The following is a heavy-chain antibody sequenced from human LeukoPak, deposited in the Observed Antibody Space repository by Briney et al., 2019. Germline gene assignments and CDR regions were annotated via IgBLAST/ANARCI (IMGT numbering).Heavy chain of an antibody. D-gene: IGHD1-1*01. Sequence: SETLSLTCAVYGGSFSGYSWTWIRQPPGKGLGWIGEIDRSGSTNYNPALKSRLTISVDTSKNQFSLKLRSVTAADTAVYYCARGSATGLAYWGQGNLVTVSS. J-gene: IGHJ4*02. CDR1: GGSFSGYS. CDR2: IDRSGST. V-gene: IGHV4-34*01. CDR3: ARGSATGLAY.